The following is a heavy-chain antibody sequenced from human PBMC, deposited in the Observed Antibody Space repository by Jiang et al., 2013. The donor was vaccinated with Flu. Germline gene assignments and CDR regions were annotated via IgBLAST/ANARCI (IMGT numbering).Heavy chain of an antibody. J-gene: IGHJ4*02. Sequence: LEWMEVLILKMVKQSTHRSSKGRVTMTEDTSTDTACMELSSLRSEDTAVYYCATEGRIAAAGIDYWGQGTLVTVSS. V-gene: IGHV1-24*01. D-gene: IGHD6-13*01. CDR3: ATEGRIAAAGIDY. CDR2: LILKMVK.